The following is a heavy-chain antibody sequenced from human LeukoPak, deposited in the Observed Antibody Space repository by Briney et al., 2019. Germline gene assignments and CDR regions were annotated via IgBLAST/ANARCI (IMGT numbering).Heavy chain of an antibody. D-gene: IGHD6-19*01. CDR1: GGSISSYY. CDR2: IYYSGST. CDR3: ARASRIAVAGNPLYWYFDL. Sequence: PSETLSLTCTVSGGSISSYYWSWIRQPPGKGLEWIGYIYYSGSTNYNPSLKSRVTISVDTSKNQFSLKLSSVTAADTAVYYCARASRIAVAGNPLYWYFDLWGRGTLVTVSS. V-gene: IGHV4-59*01. J-gene: IGHJ2*01.